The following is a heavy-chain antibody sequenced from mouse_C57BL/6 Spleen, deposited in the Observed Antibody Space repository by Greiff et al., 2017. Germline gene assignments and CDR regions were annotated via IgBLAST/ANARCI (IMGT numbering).Heavy chain of an antibody. J-gene: IGHJ2*01. V-gene: IGHV1-15*01. Sequence: QVQLKQSGAELVRPGASVTLSCKASGYTFTDYEMHWVKQTPVHGLEWIGAIDPETGGTAYNQKFKGKAILTADKSSSTAYMELRSLTSEDSAVYYCTRSAPPFYYFDYWGQGTTLTVSS. CDR2: IDPETGGT. CDR3: TRSAPPFYYFDY. CDR1: GYTFTDYE.